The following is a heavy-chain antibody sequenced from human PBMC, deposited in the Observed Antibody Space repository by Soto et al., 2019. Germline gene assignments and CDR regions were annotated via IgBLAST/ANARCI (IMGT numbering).Heavy chain of an antibody. CDR1: GGSISSKSYS. Sequence: SETLSLTCSVSGGSISSKSYSWGWIRQPPGKGLEWIGTFYYSENTYYNPSLKSRVTISVDTSKNQFSLKLSSVTAADTAVYYCARDKRITIFGVVIEGDPTDYYGMDVWGQGTTVTVSS. V-gene: IGHV4-39*07. D-gene: IGHD3-3*01. CDR3: ARDKRITIFGVVIEGDPTDYYGMDV. CDR2: FYYSENT. J-gene: IGHJ6*02.